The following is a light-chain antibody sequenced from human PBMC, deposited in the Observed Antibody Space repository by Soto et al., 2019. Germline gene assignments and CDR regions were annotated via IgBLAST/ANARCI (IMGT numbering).Light chain of an antibody. Sequence: QSALTQPASASGSPGQSITISCTGTSSDVGSYNLVSWYQQHPGKAPKLMIYEGSKRPSGVSNRFSGSKSGNTASLTISGLQAEDEADYYCCSYAGSSTFEVFGTGTKVTVL. CDR3: CSYAGSSTFEV. CDR1: SSDVGSYNL. J-gene: IGLJ1*01. V-gene: IGLV2-23*03. CDR2: EGS.